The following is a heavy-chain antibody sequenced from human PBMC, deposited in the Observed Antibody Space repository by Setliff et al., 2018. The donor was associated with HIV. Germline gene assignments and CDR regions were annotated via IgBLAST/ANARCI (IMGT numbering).Heavy chain of an antibody. D-gene: IGHD3-3*01. Sequence: PSETLSLTCTVSGGSISSYYWSWIRQPPGKGLEWIGYIYYSGSTNYNPSLKSRVTISVDTSKNQFSLKLSSVTAADTAVHYCARDWSARDGLDYWGQGTLVTVSS. J-gene: IGHJ4*02. V-gene: IGHV4-59*01. CDR2: IYYSGST. CDR1: GGSISSYY. CDR3: ARDWSARDGLDY.